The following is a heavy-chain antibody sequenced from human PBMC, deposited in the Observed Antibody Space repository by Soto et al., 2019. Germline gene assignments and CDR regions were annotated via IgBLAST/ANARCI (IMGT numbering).Heavy chain of an antibody. CDR3: ARELVIGDAFDI. V-gene: IGHV1-69*02. CDR2: IIPIVTVT. J-gene: IGHJ3*02. CDR1: GGTFSSYS. D-gene: IGHD1-26*01. Sequence: QVQLVQSGAEVKKPGSSVKVSCKASGGTFSSYSISWVRQAPGQGLEWMGRIIPIVTVTHYAQRFQGRVRIYAXXSTSTAFMDLSSLRSEDTAVYYCARELVIGDAFDIWGQGTMVTVSS.